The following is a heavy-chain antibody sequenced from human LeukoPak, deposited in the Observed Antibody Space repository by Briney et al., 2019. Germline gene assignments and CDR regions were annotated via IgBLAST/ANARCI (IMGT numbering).Heavy chain of an antibody. Sequence: GASVKVSCKASGGTFSSYAISWVRQAPGQGLEWMGGIIPIFGTANYAQKFQGRVTITADESTSTAYMELSSLRSEDTAVYYCARGIVGATHGPLDYWGQGTLVTVSS. CDR2: IIPIFGTA. V-gene: IGHV1-69*13. CDR1: GGTFSSYA. D-gene: IGHD1-26*01. J-gene: IGHJ4*02. CDR3: ARGIVGATHGPLDY.